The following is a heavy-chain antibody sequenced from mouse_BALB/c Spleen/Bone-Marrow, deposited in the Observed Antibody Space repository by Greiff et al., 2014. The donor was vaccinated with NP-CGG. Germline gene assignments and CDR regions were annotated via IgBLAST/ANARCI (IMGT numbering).Heavy chain of an antibody. CDR2: ISSGGST. CDR1: GFTFSSYA. CDR3: ARGDSSGYPYAMDY. J-gene: IGHJ4*01. V-gene: IGHV5-6-5*01. D-gene: IGHD3-2*01. Sequence: EVQLQQSGGGLVKPGGSLKLSCAAYGFTFSSYAMSWVRQTPEKRLEWVASISSGGSTYYPDSVKGRFTISRDNARNILYLQMSSLRSEDTAMYYCARGDSSGYPYAMDYWGQGTSVTVSS.